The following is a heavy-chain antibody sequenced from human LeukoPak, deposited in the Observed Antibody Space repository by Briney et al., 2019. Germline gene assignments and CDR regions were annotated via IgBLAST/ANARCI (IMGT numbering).Heavy chain of an antibody. CDR2: ISDIGDNT. V-gene: IGHV3-23*01. J-gene: IGHJ4*02. CDR3: ARALWFGETFPAY. Sequence: GGSLRLSCAASGFTFSSYGMSWVRQAPGKGLEWVSAISDIGDNTYYADSVKGRFTISRDNSKNTLYLQMNSLRAEDTAVYYCARALWFGETFPAYWGQGTLVTVSS. D-gene: IGHD3-10*01. CDR1: GFTFSSYG.